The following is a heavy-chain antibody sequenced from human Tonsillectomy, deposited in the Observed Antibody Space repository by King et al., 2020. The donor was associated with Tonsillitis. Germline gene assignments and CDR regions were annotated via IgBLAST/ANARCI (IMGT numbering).Heavy chain of an antibody. CDR3: TRGITIIRGTIGGSFDY. D-gene: IGHD3-10*01. J-gene: IGHJ4*02. CDR2: INPSGSST. V-gene: IGHV1-46*03. Sequence: QLVQSGAEVKKPGASVKVSCKASGYTFTNYYMHWVRQAPGQGLEWMGIINPSGSSTNYPQKFQGRVTMTGDTSTSTVYMELSSLKSEDTAVYYCTRGITIIRGTIGGSFDYWGQGTLVTVSS. CDR1: GYTFTNYY.